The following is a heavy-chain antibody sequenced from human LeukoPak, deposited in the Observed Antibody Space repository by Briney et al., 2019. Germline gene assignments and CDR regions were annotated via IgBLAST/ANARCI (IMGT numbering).Heavy chain of an antibody. V-gene: IGHV4-34*01. D-gene: IGHD1-26*01. J-gene: IGHJ4*02. CDR3: ARGPEWELHYFDY. CDR2: INHSGST. Sequence: PSETLSLTCAVYGGSFSGYYWSWIRQPPGKGLECIGEINHSGSTNHNPSLKSRVTISVDTSKNQFSLKLSSVTAADTAVYYCARGPEWELHYFDYWGQGTLVTVSS. CDR1: GGSFSGYY.